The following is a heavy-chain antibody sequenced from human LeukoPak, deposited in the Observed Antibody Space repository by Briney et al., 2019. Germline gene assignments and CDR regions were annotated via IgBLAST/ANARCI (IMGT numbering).Heavy chain of an antibody. Sequence: SETLSLTCTVSGGSISNYYWSWIRQPPGKGLEWIGYIYYSGSTNYNPSLKSRVTISVDTSKNHFSLNLSSVTAADTAVYYCARGRVAAYYYYMDVWGKGTTVTISS. V-gene: IGHV4-59*01. D-gene: IGHD2-15*01. CDR3: ARGRVAAYYYYMDV. CDR2: IYYSGST. J-gene: IGHJ6*03. CDR1: GGSISNYY.